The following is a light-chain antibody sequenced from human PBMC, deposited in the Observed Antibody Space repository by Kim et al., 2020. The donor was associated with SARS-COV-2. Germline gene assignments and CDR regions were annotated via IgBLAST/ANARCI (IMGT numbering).Light chain of an antibody. Sequence: ASVGDRVTITCRASQSISSYLNWYQQKPGKAPKLLIYAASSLQSGVPSRFSGSGSGTDFTITISSLQPEDFATYYCQQSYSTPPYTFGQGTKLEI. J-gene: IGKJ2*01. V-gene: IGKV1-39*01. CDR2: AAS. CDR3: QQSYSTPPYT. CDR1: QSISSY.